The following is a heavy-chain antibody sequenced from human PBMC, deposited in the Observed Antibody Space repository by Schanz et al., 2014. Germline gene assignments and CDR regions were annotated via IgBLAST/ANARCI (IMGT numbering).Heavy chain of an antibody. Sequence: QVHLVQSGAEVHKPGASVKVSCKASGYTFISYGIKWVRQAPGQGLEWMGMINPSGGSTTYAQKFQGRVTMTRDTSTSTVYMELSSLRSEDTAVYYCARDGVDAAAGGNYWGQGTLVTVSS. CDR3: ARDGVDAAAGGNY. D-gene: IGHD6-13*01. CDR1: GYTFISYG. CDR2: INPSGGST. J-gene: IGHJ4*02. V-gene: IGHV1-46*03.